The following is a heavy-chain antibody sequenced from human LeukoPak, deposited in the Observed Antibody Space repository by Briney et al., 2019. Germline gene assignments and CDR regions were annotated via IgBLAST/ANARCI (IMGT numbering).Heavy chain of an antibody. D-gene: IGHD1-26*01. V-gene: IGHV3-53*01. CDR1: GIAVIGNY. CDR3: AIAQSWDELFDS. J-gene: IGHJ4*02. Sequence: GGSLRLSCAASGIAVIGNYMSWVRQPPGKGLEWVSFISINTDTFYADSVRGRFTISRHSSKNTLFLQMNSLRDEDSAVYYCAIAQSWDELFDSWGQGTLVTVSS. CDR2: ISINTDT.